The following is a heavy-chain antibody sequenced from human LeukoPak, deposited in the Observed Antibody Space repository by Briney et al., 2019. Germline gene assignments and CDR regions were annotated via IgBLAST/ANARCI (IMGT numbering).Heavy chain of an antibody. Sequence: ASVKVSCKVSGYTLTELSMHWVRQAPGKGLEWMGGFDPEDGETIYAQKFQGRVTMTEDTSTDTAYMELSSLRSEDTAVYYCATDLSSSRNMDVWGEGTTVTVSS. CDR1: GYTLTELS. D-gene: IGHD6-6*01. CDR2: FDPEDGET. V-gene: IGHV1-24*01. CDR3: ATDLSSSRNMDV. J-gene: IGHJ6*03.